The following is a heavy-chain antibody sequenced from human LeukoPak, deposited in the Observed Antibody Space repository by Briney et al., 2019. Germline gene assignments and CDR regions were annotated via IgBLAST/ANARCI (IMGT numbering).Heavy chain of an antibody. CDR3: ARGSQPITMIVVGAFDI. CDR2: IYSGGST. J-gene: IGHJ3*02. CDR1: GFTVSSNY. V-gene: IGHV3-53*05. Sequence: GGSLRLSCAASGFTVSSNYMSWVRQAPGKGLEWVSVIYSGGSTYYADSVKGRFTISRDNSKNTLYLQMNSLRAEDTAVYYCARGSQPITMIVVGAFDIWGQGTMVTVSS. D-gene: IGHD3-22*01.